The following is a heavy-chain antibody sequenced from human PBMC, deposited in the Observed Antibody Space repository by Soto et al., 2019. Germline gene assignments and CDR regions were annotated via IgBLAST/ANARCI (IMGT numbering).Heavy chain of an antibody. Sequence: PGGSLRLSCAASGLIFTNYAMHWVRQDPGRGLEWVAVISSNGGNADSADSVKGRFTISKDNSKNTVFLRMDSLRPEDSAIYYCARDRSFGTSGYYSWDLWGQGTLVTVSS. CDR2: ISSNGGNA. J-gene: IGHJ5*02. CDR1: GLIFTNYA. V-gene: IGHV3-30-3*01. D-gene: IGHD3-22*01. CDR3: ARDRSFGTSGYYSWDL.